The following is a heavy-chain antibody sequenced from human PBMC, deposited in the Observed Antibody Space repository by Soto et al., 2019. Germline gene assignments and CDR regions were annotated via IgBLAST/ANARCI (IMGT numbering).Heavy chain of an antibody. CDR3: AKFSDDYYDSSGYYSDWYFDL. V-gene: IGHV3-23*01. CDR1: GFTFSSYA. D-gene: IGHD3-22*01. J-gene: IGHJ2*01. CDR2: ISGSGGST. Sequence: PGGSLRLSCAASGFTFSSYAMSWVRQAPGKGLEWVSAISGSGGSTYYADSVKGRFTISRDNSKNTLYLQMNSLRAEDTAVYYCAKFSDDYYDSSGYYSDWYFDLWGRGTLVTVSS.